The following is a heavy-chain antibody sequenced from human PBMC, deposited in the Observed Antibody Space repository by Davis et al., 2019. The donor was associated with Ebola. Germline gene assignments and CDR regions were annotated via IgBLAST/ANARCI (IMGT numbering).Heavy chain of an antibody. Sequence: PSETLSLTCTVSVGNMNSHHWTWIRQSPGKGLEWIGHIYNSGTTKYNSALKSRVSMSIDTSKNQFSLKVTSVIAADTAVYYCARYRGSLVASVRYGMDVWGQGTTVTVSS. CDR1: VGNMNSHH. CDR3: ARYRGSLVASVRYGMDV. CDR2: IYNSGTT. J-gene: IGHJ6*02. D-gene: IGHD2-21*01. V-gene: IGHV4-4*09.